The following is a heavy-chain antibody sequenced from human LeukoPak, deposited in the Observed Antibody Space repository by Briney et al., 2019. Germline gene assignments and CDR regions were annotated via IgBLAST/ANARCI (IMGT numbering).Heavy chain of an antibody. V-gene: IGHV1-2*02. CDR2: INPNSGGT. CDR1: GYTFTGYY. D-gene: IGHD3-22*01. CDR3: ATYYLDTSARD. Sequence: ASVKVSCKASGYTFTGYYMFWVRQAPGQGLEWMGWINPNSGGTNYAQKFQGRVTLTRDTSISTAYMELSRLRSDDTAVYYCATYYLDTSARDWGQGTLVTVPS. J-gene: IGHJ4*02.